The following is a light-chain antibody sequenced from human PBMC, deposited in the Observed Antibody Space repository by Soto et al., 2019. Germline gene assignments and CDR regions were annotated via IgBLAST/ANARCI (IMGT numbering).Light chain of an antibody. J-gene: IGLJ3*02. V-gene: IGLV1-44*01. CDR2: SNN. CDR3: AAWDDSLNGWV. Sequence: QSVLTQPPSASGTPGQRVTISCSGSSANIGSNTVNWYQQLPGTAPKLLIYSNNQRPSGVPDRFSGSKSGTSASLAISGLQSEDEADYYCAAWDDSLNGWVFXGGTKVTVL. CDR1: SANIGSNT.